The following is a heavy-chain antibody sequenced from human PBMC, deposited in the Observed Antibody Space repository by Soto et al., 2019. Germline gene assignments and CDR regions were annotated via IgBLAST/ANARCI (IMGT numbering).Heavy chain of an antibody. D-gene: IGHD6-13*01. CDR1: GFSFSSYA. J-gene: IGHJ4*02. CDR3: AKSYSSNWYDYFDY. CDR2: ISGSGDST. Sequence: PGGSLRLSCQTSGFSFSSYAMHWVRQAPGKGLEWVSAISGSGDSTYYADSVKGRFTISRDTSKNTLYLQMDSLRAEDTALYYCAKSYSSNWYDYFDYWGQGTLVTVSS. V-gene: IGHV3-23*01.